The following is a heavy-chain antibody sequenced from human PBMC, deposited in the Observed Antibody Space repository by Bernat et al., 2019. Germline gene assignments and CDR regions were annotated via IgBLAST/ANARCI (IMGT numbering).Heavy chain of an antibody. CDR3: AKGLASYSHYDY. CDR1: GYTFTSYY. D-gene: IGHD4-4*01. J-gene: IGHJ4*02. Sequence: QVQLLQSGAEVKKPGASVRVSCKASGYTFTSYYMHWVRQAPGQGLEWLGVINPAGGGPTYSQKFQDRVTVTSDTSTRTVDMELRSLRSEDTAVYYCAKGLASYSHYDYWGQGTLVTVSS. V-gene: IGHV1-46*01. CDR2: INPAGGGP.